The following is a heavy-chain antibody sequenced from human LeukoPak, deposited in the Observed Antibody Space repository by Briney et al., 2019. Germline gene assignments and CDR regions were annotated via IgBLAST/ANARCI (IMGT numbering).Heavy chain of an antibody. D-gene: IGHD5-18*01. CDR2: IYYSGST. J-gene: IGHJ6*02. V-gene: IGHV4-31*03. CDR3: ARDAYTAAGMDV. Sequence: SETLSLTCTVSGGSISNGGYYWSWIRQHPGKGLEWIGYIYYSGSTYYNPSLKSRVTISVDTSKNQFSLKLSSVTAADTAVYYCARDAYTAAGMDVWGQGTTVTVSS. CDR1: GGSISNGGYY.